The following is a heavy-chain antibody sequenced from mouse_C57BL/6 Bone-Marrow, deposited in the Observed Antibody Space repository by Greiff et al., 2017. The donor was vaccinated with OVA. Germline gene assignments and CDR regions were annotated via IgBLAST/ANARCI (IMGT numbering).Heavy chain of an antibody. CDR2: IDPSDSYT. CDR3: ARRFYYDYEDY. CDR1: GYTFTSYW. Sequence: VQLQQPGAELVKPGASVKLSCKASGYTFTSYWMQWVKQRPGQGLEWIGEIDPSDSYTNYNQKFKGKATLTVDTSSSTAYMQLSSLTSEDSAVYYCARRFYYDYEDYWGQGTTLTVSS. J-gene: IGHJ2*01. V-gene: IGHV1-50*01. D-gene: IGHD2-4*01.